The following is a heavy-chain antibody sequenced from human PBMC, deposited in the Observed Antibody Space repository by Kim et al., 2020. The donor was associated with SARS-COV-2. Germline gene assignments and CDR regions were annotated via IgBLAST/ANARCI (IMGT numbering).Heavy chain of an antibody. J-gene: IGHJ6*02. V-gene: IGHV1-18*01. CDR2: T. CDR3: ARDHGSYGMDV. Sequence: TNYAQKLQGRVTMTTDTSTSTAYMELRSLRSDDTAVYYGARDHGSYGMDVWGQGTTVTVSS.